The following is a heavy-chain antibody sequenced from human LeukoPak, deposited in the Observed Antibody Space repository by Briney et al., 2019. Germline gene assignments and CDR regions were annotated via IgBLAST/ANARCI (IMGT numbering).Heavy chain of an antibody. CDR3: ARDRGDFWSGYYFDAFDI. CDR1: GFTFSSYW. V-gene: IGHV3-7*01. Sequence: GGSLRLSCAASGFTFSSYWMSWVRQAPGKGLEWVANIKQDGSEKYYVDSVKGRFTISRDNAKNSLYLQMNSLRAEDTAVYYCARDRGDFWSGYYFDAFDIWGQGQWSPSLQ. J-gene: IGHJ3*02. D-gene: IGHD3-3*01. CDR2: IKQDGSEK.